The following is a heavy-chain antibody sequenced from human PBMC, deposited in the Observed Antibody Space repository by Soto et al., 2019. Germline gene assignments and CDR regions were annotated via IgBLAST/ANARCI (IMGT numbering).Heavy chain of an antibody. J-gene: IGHJ4*02. Sequence: VQLVESGGGEIQTGASLRLSCAAAGFDFDDFAMNWVRQAPGGGLEWVSLINSDGTDSYYMDSVRGRFTISRDNGKKSLCLQMDRRRPEDTALYFCAKALYYYDSRPLDQWGQGTLVSVSS. CDR3: AKALYYYDSRPLDQ. D-gene: IGHD3-22*01. V-gene: IGHV3-43D*03. CDR2: INSDGTDS. CDR1: GFDFDDFA.